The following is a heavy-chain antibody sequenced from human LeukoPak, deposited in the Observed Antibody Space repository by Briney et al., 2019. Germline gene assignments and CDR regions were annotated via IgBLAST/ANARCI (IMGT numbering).Heavy chain of an antibody. CDR3: ARKIVVVSHFDY. V-gene: IGHV3-23*01. J-gene: IGHJ4*02. Sequence: GTLSLTCAVSGGSISSSNWWSWVRQAPGKGLEWVSAISGSGGSTYYADSVKGRFTISRDNSKNTLYLQMNSLRAEDTAVYYCARKIVVVSHFDYWGQGTLVTVSS. D-gene: IGHD3-22*01. CDR1: GGSISSSN. CDR2: ISGSGGST.